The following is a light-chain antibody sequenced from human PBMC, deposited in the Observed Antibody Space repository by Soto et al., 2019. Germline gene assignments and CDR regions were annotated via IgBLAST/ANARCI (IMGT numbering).Light chain of an antibody. J-gene: IGLJ1*01. V-gene: IGLV2-14*01. CDR3: CSYTRSGTLI. CDR2: DVG. CDR1: TGDIGDYNY. Sequence: QSALTQHASVSGSPGQSITISCVGTTGDIGDYNYVSWYKQHPGKVPKVIIYDVGNRPSGVSYLFSGTKSGNTASLTVSGLQAEDEADDYCCSYTRSGTLIFGTGTKVTVL.